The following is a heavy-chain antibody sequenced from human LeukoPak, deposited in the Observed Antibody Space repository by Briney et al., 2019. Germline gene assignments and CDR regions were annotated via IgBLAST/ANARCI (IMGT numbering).Heavy chain of an antibody. J-gene: IGHJ4*02. V-gene: IGHV1-2*02. Sequence: ASVKVSCKASGYTFTGYYMHWVRQAPGQGLEWMGWLNPNSGGTNYAQKFQGRVTMTRDTSISTAYMELSRLRSDDTAVYYCARTTYCSSTSCRKGFDYWGQGTLVTVSS. D-gene: IGHD2-2*01. CDR1: GYTFTGYY. CDR2: LNPNSGGT. CDR3: ARTTYCSSTSCRKGFDY.